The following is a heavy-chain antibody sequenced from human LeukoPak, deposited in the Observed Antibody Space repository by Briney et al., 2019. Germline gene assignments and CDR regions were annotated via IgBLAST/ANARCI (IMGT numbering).Heavy chain of an antibody. CDR2: IHPNTGGT. J-gene: IGHJ4*02. CDR3: AGPTTTVVSIY. CDR1: GYTYTDCY. D-gene: IGHD4-23*01. V-gene: IGHV1-2*02. Sequence: ASVKVSCKASGYTYTDCYIHWVRQAPGQGLEWMGWIHPNTGGTYFAQNFQGRVTMTVDTSISTAYMELSRLTSDDTAVYYCAGPTTTVVSIYWGQGTLVSVSS.